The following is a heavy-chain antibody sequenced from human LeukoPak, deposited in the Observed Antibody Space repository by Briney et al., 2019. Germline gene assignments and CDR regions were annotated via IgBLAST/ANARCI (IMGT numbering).Heavy chain of an antibody. Sequence: PGGSLRLSCAASGFTFSDYYMSWIRQAPGKGLEWVSYITSSGSTIYHADSVKGRLTISRDNAKNSLYLQMDSLRAGDTAVYYCARDVSSVGALDYWGQGTLVTVSS. CDR3: ARDVSSVGALDY. CDR2: ITSSGSTI. D-gene: IGHD1-26*01. V-gene: IGHV3-11*01. J-gene: IGHJ4*02. CDR1: GFTFSDYY.